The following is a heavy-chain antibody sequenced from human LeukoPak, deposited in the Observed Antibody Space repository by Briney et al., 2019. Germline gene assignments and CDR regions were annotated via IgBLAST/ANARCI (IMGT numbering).Heavy chain of an antibody. CDR3: ARMNRLVGPTYTWFDP. J-gene: IGHJ5*02. V-gene: IGHV4-39*01. Sequence: PSETLSLTCTVSGGSISSSSYYWGWIRQPPGKGLEWIGSIYYSGSTYYNPSLKSRATISVDTSKNQFSLKVSSVTAADTAVYYCARMNRLVGPTYTWFDPWGQGLLVTVSS. CDR2: IYYSGST. D-gene: IGHD1-26*01. CDR1: GGSISSSSYY.